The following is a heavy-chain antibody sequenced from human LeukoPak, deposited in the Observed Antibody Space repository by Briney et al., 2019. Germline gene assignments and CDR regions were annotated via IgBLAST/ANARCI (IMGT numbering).Heavy chain of an antibody. D-gene: IGHD5-18*01. Sequence: SETLSLTCTVSGGSISSSNYYWGWIRQPPGKGLDWIGLIYYSGSTYYNPSLKSRVTISVDTSKNQFSLKLSSVTAADTAVYYCARTNGYSYGAIDYWGQGTLVTVSS. CDR3: ARTNGYSYGAIDY. V-gene: IGHV4-39*01. CDR1: GGSISSSNYY. CDR2: IYYSGST. J-gene: IGHJ4*02.